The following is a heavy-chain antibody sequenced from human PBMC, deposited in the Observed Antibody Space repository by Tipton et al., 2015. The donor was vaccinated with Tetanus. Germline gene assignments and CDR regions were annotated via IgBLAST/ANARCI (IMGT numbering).Heavy chain of an antibody. J-gene: IGHJ5*02. CDR3: AGGGGVGPHEYVEH. V-gene: IGHV1-18*01. Sequence: QLVQSGAEVKKPGASVKVSCKASGYTFTHYGVNWVRQAPGQGLEWMGWISPINENANYAEKFQGRLTMTTDTSTTTVYMELRSLRSDDTAVYYCAGGGGVGPHEYVEHWGRGALAAVSS. CDR1: GYTFTHYG. D-gene: IGHD6-6*01. CDR2: ISPINENA.